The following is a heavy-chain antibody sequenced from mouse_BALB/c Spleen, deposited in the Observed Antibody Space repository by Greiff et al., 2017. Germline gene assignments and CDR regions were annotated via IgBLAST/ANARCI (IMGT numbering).Heavy chain of an antibody. D-gene: IGHD2-2*01. Sequence: QVQLMQSGPELVRPGVSVKISCKGSGFTFTDYAMPWVQQSHAKSLEWIGVISTYSGNTNYNQKFKGKATMTVDKSSSTADMVLARLTTEASAIYYCARRGNDLYYAMDDWGQGATVTVAS. CDR3: ARRGNDLYYAMDD. CDR2: ISTYSGNT. J-gene: IGHJ4*01. CDR1: GFTFTDYA. V-gene: IGHV1-67*01.